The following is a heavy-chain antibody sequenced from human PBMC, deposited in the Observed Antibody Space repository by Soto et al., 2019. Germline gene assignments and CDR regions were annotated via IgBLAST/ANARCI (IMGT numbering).Heavy chain of an antibody. D-gene: IGHD6-19*01. CDR2: ISGSGVST. V-gene: IGHV3-23*01. CDR3: GKEAGYSSGWDTFDY. CDR1: GFTFSSYD. J-gene: IGHJ4*02. Sequence: EVQLLESGGGLVQPGGSLRLSCVAFGFTFSSYDMSWVRQAPGKGLEWVSAISGSGVSTYYADSVKGRFTTSRDNSKISLYLQMDSLRAEDKAVYYCGKEAGYSSGWDTFDYWGQGTLVTVSS.